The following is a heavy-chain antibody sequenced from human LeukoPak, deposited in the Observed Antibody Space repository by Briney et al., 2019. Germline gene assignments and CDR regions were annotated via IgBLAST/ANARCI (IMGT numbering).Heavy chain of an antibody. CDR1: AFIFSGHW. CDR2: IKEDGGER. D-gene: IGHD1-14*01. J-gene: IGHJ6*02. CDR3: ARAGYYYYGMDV. Sequence: PGGSLRLSCEGSAFIFSGHWMNWVRQTPGKGLEWVASIKEDGGERQYVDSVKGRFSISRDNTKGSLFLQLNSLRAEDTAVYYCARAGYYYYGMDVWGQGTTVTVSS. V-gene: IGHV3-7*03.